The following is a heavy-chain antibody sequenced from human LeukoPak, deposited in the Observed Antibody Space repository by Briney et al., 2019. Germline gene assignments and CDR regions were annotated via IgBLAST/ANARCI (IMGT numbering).Heavy chain of an antibody. CDR2: IGTASDT. D-gene: IGHD1-1*01. J-gene: IGHJ6*03. CDR3: ARGPPRGKYYYMDV. V-gene: IGHV3-13*01. Sequence: PGGSLGLSFAASGFTFRSLDMHWSGNLTGQGLDWASTIGTASDTYYPGSVEGRFTLSRDNAKNSLYLQMNSLTAGDTAVYYCARGPPRGKYYYMDVWGKGTTVTVSS. CDR1: GFTFRSLD.